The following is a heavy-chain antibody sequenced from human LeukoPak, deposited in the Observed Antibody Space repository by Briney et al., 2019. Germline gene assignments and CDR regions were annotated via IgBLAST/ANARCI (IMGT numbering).Heavy chain of an antibody. V-gene: IGHV3-21*01. CDR3: ARDGYYYDSSGYYYEGYFQH. Sequence: GGSLRLSCTASGFTFSSYSMNWVRQAPGKGLEWVSSISSSSSYIYYADSVKGRFTISRDNAKNSLYLQMNSLRAEDTAVYYCARDGYYYDSSGYYYEGYFQHWGQGTLVTVSS. J-gene: IGHJ1*01. CDR2: ISSSSSYI. D-gene: IGHD3-22*01. CDR1: GFTFSSYS.